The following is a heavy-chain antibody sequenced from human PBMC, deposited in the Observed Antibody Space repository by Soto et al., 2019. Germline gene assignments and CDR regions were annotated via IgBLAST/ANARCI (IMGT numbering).Heavy chain of an antibody. CDR1: GGSISIRCYY. CDR3: ARVLRYVASYQGPTSCFDP. J-gene: IGHJ5*02. V-gene: IGHV4-39*01. CDR2: ICYSGST. Sequence: QLQLQESGPGLVKPSETLSLTCTVSGGSISIRCYYWGWIRLPQGKGLEWMGSICYSGSTYYNPSLKSRVTISVDTSKNTFSQKLCSVTAADTAVDSCARVLRYVASYQGPTSCFDPWGQGTLVTVSS. D-gene: IGHD3-9*01.